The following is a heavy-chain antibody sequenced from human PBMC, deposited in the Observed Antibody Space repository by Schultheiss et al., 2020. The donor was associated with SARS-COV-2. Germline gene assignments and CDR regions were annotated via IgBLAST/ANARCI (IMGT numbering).Heavy chain of an antibody. J-gene: IGHJ4*02. D-gene: IGHD6-13*01. CDR1: GGSISSGDYY. CDR3: ASYSGGEYSSSWPFDY. Sequence: SETLSLTCTVSGGSISSGDYYWSWIRQPPGKGLEWIGSIYYSGSTNYNPSLKSRVTISVDTSKNQFSLKLSSVTAADTAVYYCASYSGGEYSSSWPFDYWGQGTLVTVSS. CDR2: IYYSGST. V-gene: IGHV4-61*08.